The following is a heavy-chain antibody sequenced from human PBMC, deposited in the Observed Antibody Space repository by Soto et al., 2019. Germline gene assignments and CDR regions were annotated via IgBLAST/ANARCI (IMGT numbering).Heavy chain of an antibody. CDR1: GFTFSNAW. CDR3: TTDRYYDSSGYYYVPTFDY. CDR2: IKSKTDGGTT. V-gene: IGHV3-15*05. Sequence: EVQLVESGGGLVKPGGSLRLSCAASGFTFSNAWMSWVRQAPGKGLEWVGRIKSKTDGGTTDYAAPVKGRFTISRDDSKNTLYLQMNSLKTEDTAVYYCTTDRYYDSSGYYYVPTFDYWGQGTRVTVSS. J-gene: IGHJ4*02. D-gene: IGHD3-22*01.